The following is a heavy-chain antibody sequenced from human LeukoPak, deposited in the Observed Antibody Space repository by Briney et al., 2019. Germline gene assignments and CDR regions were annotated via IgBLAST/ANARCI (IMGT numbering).Heavy chain of an antibody. J-gene: IGHJ2*01. V-gene: IGHV4-39*01. CDR2: IYYSGST. D-gene: IGHD5-18*01. CDR3: ARHLSIQLWSHWYFDL. CDR1: GXSISXSSYY. Sequence: TXSGXSISXSSYYWGWIRQPPGKGLEWIGSIYYSGSTYYNPSLKSRVTISVDTSKNQFSLKLSSVTAADTAVYYCARHLSIQLWSHWYFDLWGRGTLVTVSS.